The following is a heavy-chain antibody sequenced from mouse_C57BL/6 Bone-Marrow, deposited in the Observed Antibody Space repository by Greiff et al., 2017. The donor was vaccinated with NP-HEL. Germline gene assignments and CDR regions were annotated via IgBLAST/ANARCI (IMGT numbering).Heavy chain of an antibody. D-gene: IGHD2-3*01. V-gene: IGHV2-6-1*01. J-gene: IGHJ3*01. CDR2: IWSDGST. CDR1: GFSLTSYG. CDR3: ARHKGGDGYYAFAY. Sequence: VNVVESGPGLVAPSQSLSITCTVSGFSLTSYGVHWVRQPPGKGLEWLVVIWSDGSTTYNSALKSRLSISKDNSKSQVFLKMNSLQTDDTAMYYCARHKGGDGYYAFAYWGQGTLVTVSA.